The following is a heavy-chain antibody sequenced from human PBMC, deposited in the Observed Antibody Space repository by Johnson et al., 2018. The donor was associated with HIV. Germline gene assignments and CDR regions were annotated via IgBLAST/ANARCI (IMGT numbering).Heavy chain of an antibody. CDR3: ARARARVTFDI. CDR2: ISFDGNLK. CDR1: GLSFSNFG. J-gene: IGHJ3*02. V-gene: IGHV3-30*03. D-gene: IGHD2-21*01. Sequence: QEKLVESGGGVVQPGKSLTLSCVASGLSFSNFGIHWVRQAPGKGPEWVAVISFDGNLKKYADSVRGRFTISRDNSKNTLYLQMNSLRAEDTAVYYCARARARVTFDIWGQGTMVTVSS.